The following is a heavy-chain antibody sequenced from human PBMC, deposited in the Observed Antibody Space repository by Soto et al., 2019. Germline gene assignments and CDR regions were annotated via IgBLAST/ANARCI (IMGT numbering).Heavy chain of an antibody. CDR2: ISYDGSNK. CDR3: AKDLDYPYYFDY. Sequence: QVQLVESGGGVVQPGRSLRLSCAASGFTFSSYGMHWVRQAPGKGLEWVAVISYDGSNKYYADSVKGRFTISRDNSKNTLYLHMTSLRAEDTAVYYCAKDLDYPYYFDYWGQGTLVTVSS. J-gene: IGHJ4*02. D-gene: IGHD5-12*01. V-gene: IGHV3-30*18. CDR1: GFTFSSYG.